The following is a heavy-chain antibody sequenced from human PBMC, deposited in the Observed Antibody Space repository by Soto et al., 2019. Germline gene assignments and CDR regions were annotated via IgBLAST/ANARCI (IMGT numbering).Heavy chain of an antibody. CDR1: GGSISSGDFY. J-gene: IGHJ5*02. CDR2: ISYSGST. V-gene: IGHV4-30-4*01. D-gene: IGHD2-15*01. CDR3: ARGGPTGGSYKYNWFDH. Sequence: TLSLTCPVSGGSISSGDFYWSWIRQPPGRGLEWIGYISYSGSTYYNTSLKSRVTISVDTSKNQFSLKLNSVTAADTAVYYCARGGPTGGSYKYNWFDHWGQGTLVTVSS.